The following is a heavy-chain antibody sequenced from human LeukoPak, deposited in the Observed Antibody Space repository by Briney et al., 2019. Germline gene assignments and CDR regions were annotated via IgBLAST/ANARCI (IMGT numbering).Heavy chain of an antibody. CDR1: GGSISSYY. Sequence: KASETLSLTCTVSGGSISSYYWSWIRQPPGKGLEWIGSIYYSGETYYNPSLKSRVTTSLDTSKNQFSLRLSSVTAADTAVYYCARLANVAMITWGQGTLVTVSS. CDR3: ARLANVAMIT. CDR2: IYYSGET. J-gene: IGHJ5*02. D-gene: IGHD5-12*01. V-gene: IGHV4-39*01.